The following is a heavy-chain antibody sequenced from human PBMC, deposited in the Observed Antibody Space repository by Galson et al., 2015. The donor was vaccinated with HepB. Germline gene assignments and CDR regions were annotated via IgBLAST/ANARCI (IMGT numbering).Heavy chain of an antibody. D-gene: IGHD3-22*01. CDR2: ISGSGGST. J-gene: IGHJ3*02. CDR3: AKGSAYGKYDSSGYYYGFGAFDI. CDR1: GFTFSSYA. V-gene: IGHV3-23*01. Sequence: SLRLSCAASGFTFSSYAMGWVRQAPGKGLEWVSAISGSGGSTYYADSVKGRFTISRDNSKNTLYLQMNSLRAEDTAVYYCAKGSAYGKYDSSGYYYGFGAFDIWGQGTMVTVSS.